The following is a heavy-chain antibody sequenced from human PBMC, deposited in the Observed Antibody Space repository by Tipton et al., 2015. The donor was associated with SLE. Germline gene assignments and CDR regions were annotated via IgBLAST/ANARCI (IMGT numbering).Heavy chain of an antibody. J-gene: IGHJ3*02. CDR1: GEPFTDNF. Sequence: TLSLTCTVSGEPFTDNFWSWIRQPAGTGLEWIGRMAPSGATNYTPSLNSRVALSLDTSKNQFSPRLSSVTAADTAVYYCVRDGKRGTRGDAFDIWGQGTMVIVSS. CDR2: MAPSGAT. CDR3: VRDGKRGTRGDAFDI. D-gene: IGHD1-7*01. V-gene: IGHV4-4*07.